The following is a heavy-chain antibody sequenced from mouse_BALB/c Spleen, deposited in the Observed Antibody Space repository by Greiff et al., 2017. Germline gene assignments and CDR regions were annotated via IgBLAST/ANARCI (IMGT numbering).Heavy chain of an antibody. CDR1: GYSITSGYY. Sequence: EVQLQESGPGLVKPSQSLSLTCSVTGYSITSGYYWNWIRQFPGNKLEWMGYISYDGSNNYNPSLKNRISITRDTSKNQFFLKLNSVTTEDTATYYCARDRGWLRDFDYWGQGTTLTVSS. V-gene: IGHV3-6*02. CDR3: ARDRGWLRDFDY. CDR2: ISYDGSN. D-gene: IGHD2-3*01. J-gene: IGHJ2*01.